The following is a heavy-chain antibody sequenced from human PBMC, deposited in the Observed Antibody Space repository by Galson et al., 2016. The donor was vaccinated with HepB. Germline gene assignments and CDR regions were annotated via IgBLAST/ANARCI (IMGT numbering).Heavy chain of an antibody. CDR2: VYTSGNT. V-gene: IGHV4-4*07. D-gene: IGHD2-2*01. CDR1: GGSIRSYY. J-gene: IGHJ3*02. CDR3: ARPLVGTRGAFDI. Sequence: CTVSGGSIRSYYWSWIRQPAGKGLEWIGRVYTSGNTNYNPSLRSRISMSVDTSKNQFSLKLYSVTAADTAVYYCARPLVGTRGAFDIWGQGTMVTVSS.